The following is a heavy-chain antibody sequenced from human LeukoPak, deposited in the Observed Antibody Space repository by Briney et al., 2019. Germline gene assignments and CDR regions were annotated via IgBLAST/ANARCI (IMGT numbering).Heavy chain of an antibody. J-gene: IGHJ4*02. CDR2: ISGSGDTT. CDR1: GFTFSSYA. V-gene: IGHV3-23*01. CDR3: AAPQYYFHY. Sequence: GGSLRLSCAGSGFTFSSYAMSWVRLAPGKGLEWVSGISGSGDTTDYAESVKGRFTISRDNFKNTLCLQMNSLRAEDTAVYYCAAPQYYFHYWGQGTLVTVSS.